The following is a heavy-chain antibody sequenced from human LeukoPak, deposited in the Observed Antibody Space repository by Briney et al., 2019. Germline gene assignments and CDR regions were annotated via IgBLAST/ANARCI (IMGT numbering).Heavy chain of an antibody. Sequence: PSETLSLTCTVSGGSISSYYWSWIRQPPGKGLEWIGYIYYSGSTNYNPSLKSRVTISVETSKNQFSLKLSSVTAADTAVYYCARGPSGTRRHTNDYWGQGTLVTVSS. CDR2: IYYSGST. D-gene: IGHD1-1*01. CDR1: GGSISSYY. CDR3: ARGPSGTRRHTNDY. J-gene: IGHJ4*02. V-gene: IGHV4-59*01.